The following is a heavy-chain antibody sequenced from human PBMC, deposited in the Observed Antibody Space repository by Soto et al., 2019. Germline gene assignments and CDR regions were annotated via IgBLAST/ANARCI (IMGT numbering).Heavy chain of an antibody. CDR3: ARGYWFDP. CDR2: ISRSGSS. CDR1: GGAVFGGD. Sequence: SETLSLTCTVAGGAVFGGDWTWIRQPPGKGLEWIGYISRSGSSSFAPSLKGRVTFSTDTSKNQVSLKMTYVTVADTAVYYCARGYWFDPWGPGTPVTVSA. V-gene: IGHV4-61*08. J-gene: IGHJ5*02.